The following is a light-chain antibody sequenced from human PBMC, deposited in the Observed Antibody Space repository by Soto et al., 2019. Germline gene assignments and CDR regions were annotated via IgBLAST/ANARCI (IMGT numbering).Light chain of an antibody. CDR1: QSVSSN. CDR3: QQYNNWPPYT. Sequence: EIVMTQSPATLSVSPGEGATLSCRASQSVSSNLAWYQQKPGQAPRLLIYGASTRATGIPARFSGSGSGTEFTLAINSLQSEDFAVYYCQQYNNWPPYTFGQGTKLEIK. V-gene: IGKV3-15*01. J-gene: IGKJ2*01. CDR2: GAS.